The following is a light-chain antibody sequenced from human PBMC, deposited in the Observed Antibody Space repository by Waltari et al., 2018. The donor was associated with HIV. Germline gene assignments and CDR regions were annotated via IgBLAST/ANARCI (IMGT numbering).Light chain of an antibody. Sequence: QAVVTQEASLTVSPGGTVTLTCGSSTGPVTSGPHAYWFQQKSGQAPRTLIYDTINKHSWTPARFSGSLLGGKAALTLSGAQPEDEAEYFCLLSFAGARPVVFGGGTKLTVL. CDR2: DTI. CDR1: TGPVTSGPH. CDR3: LLSFAGARPVV. V-gene: IGLV7-46*01. J-gene: IGLJ2*01.